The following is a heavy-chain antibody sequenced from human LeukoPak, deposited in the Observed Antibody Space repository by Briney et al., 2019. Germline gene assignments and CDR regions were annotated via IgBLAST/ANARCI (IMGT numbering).Heavy chain of an antibody. J-gene: IGHJ4*02. CDR3: ARFRSTRGYAFDY. CDR2: VSFDGSKK. Sequence: PGGSLRLSCAASGFTFSSYGMHWVRQAPGKGLEWVAIVSFDGSKKYYADSVKGRLTISRDNSRSTLFLEMSSLRSEDTAVYYCARFRSTRGYAFDYWGQGTLVIVSS. CDR1: GFTFSSYG. V-gene: IGHV3-30*15. D-gene: IGHD5-12*01.